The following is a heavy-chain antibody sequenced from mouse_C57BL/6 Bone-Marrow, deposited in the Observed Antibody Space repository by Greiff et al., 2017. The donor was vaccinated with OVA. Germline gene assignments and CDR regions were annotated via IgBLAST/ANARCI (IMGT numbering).Heavy chain of an antibody. CDR3: ARNCRGYFDV. V-gene: IGHV5-17*01. J-gene: IGHJ1*03. Sequence: EVKLMESGGGLVKPGGSLKLSCAASGFTFSDYGMHWVRQAPEKGLEWVAYISSGSSTIYYADTVKGRFTISRDNAKNTLFLQMTSLRSENTAMYYCARNCRGYFDVWGTGTTVTVSS. D-gene: IGHD3-3*01. CDR1: GFTFSDYG. CDR2: ISSGSSTI.